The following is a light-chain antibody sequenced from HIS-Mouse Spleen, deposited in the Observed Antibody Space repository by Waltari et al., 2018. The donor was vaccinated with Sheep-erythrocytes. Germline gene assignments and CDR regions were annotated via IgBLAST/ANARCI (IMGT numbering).Light chain of an antibody. J-gene: IGLJ2*01. CDR1: SRDVGSYNL. CDR2: EGS. Sequence: QSALTQPASVSGSPGQSIPISCTGTSRDVGSYNLFPWYQQHPGKAPKLMIYEGSKRPSGVSNRFSGSKSGNTASLTISGLQAEDEADYYCCSYAGSSTLVFGGGTKLTVL. CDR3: CSYAGSSTLV. V-gene: IGLV2-23*01.